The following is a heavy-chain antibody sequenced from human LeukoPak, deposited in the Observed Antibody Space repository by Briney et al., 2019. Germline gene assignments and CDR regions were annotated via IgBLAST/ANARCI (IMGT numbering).Heavy chain of an antibody. Sequence: GGSLRLSCAASGFTFSSYSMNWVRQAPGKGLEWVSYISSSSSTIYYADSVKGRFTISRDNAKNSLYLQMNSLRAEDTAVYYCASAYGGYNFDYRGQGTLVTVSS. V-gene: IGHV3-48*04. CDR3: ASAYGGYNFDY. D-gene: IGHD5-24*01. CDR2: ISSSSSTI. CDR1: GFTFSSYS. J-gene: IGHJ4*02.